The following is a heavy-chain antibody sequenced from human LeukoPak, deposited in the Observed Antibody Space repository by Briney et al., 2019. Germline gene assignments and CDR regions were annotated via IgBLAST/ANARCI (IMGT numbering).Heavy chain of an antibody. Sequence: PGWSLRLSCAASGFTFSSYAMSWVRQAPGKGLGWVSAISGSGGSTYYADSVKGRFTISRDNSKNTLYLQMNSLRAEDTAVYYCARDRPGSGYYYGMDVWGQGTTVTVSS. CDR2: ISGSGGST. D-gene: IGHD3-10*01. J-gene: IGHJ6*02. CDR1: GFTFSSYA. V-gene: IGHV3-23*01. CDR3: ARDRPGSGYYYGMDV.